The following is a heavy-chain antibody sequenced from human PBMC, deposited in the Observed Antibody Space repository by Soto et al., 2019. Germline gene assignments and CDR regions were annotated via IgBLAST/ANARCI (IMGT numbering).Heavy chain of an antibody. J-gene: IGHJ4*03. D-gene: IGHD7-27*01. CDR2: VYHSGST. Sequence: QVQLQESGPGLVKPSQTLSLTCSVSGDSIRGGGHYWNWIRQFPVKGLEWIGYVYHSGSTHYNPSLRGRLTISIDTSKNQFSLRLISVTAADTALYYCARDTGLAPTVWGYWGHGNQVTVSS. CDR3: ARDTGLAPTVWGY. CDR1: GDSIRGGGHY. V-gene: IGHV4-31*03.